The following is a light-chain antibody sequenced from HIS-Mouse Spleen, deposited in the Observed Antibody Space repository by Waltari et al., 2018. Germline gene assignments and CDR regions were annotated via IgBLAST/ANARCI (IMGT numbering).Light chain of an antibody. CDR2: RNN. V-gene: IGLV1-47*01. CDR3: AAWDDSLSGYV. CDR1: SSNIGSNY. J-gene: IGLJ1*01. Sequence: QSVLTQPPSASGTPGPRVTISCSGSSSNIGSNYVYWYQQLHGTAPKLLIYRNNQRPSGVPDRFSGSKSGTSASLAISGLRSEDEADYYCAAWDDSLSGYVFGTGTKVTVL.